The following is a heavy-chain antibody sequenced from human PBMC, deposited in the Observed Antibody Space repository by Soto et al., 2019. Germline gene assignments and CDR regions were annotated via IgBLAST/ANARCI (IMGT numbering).Heavy chain of an antibody. Sequence: ASVKVSCKTSGYTVSNYGITWVRQAPGQPLEWLGWISLYSDGTNYAQKFQGRVSMTTDTSTTTAYMELRSLRSDDTAVYYCARVVPGAEAWFGPWGQGTRFTASS. D-gene: IGHD2-2*01. CDR2: ISLYSDGT. J-gene: IGHJ5*02. V-gene: IGHV1-18*01. CDR3: ARVVPGAEAWFGP. CDR1: GYTVSNYG.